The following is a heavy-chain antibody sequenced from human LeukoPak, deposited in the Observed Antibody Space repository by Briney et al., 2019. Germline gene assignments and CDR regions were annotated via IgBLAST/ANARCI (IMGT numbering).Heavy chain of an antibody. CDR1: GGSISSYY. Sequence: SETLSLTCTVSGGSISSYYWIWIRQPPGKGREGRVYIFYSGSTNYNPSLKTRVTISVDSSKIQFSLQLSSVLADDPAVYYCARHVTRARSIGGYDAFDLWGQGTMVTVSS. V-gene: IGHV4-59*08. CDR2: IFYSGST. D-gene: IGHD3-22*01. J-gene: IGHJ3*01. CDR3: ARHVTRARSIGGYDAFDL.